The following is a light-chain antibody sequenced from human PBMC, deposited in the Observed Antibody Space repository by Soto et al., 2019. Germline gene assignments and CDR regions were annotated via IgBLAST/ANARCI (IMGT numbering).Light chain of an antibody. J-gene: IGKJ1*01. CDR1: QSSSNF. V-gene: IGKV1-39*02. CDR3: QRFGTSPPWT. CDR2: AAS. Sequence: DIQMTQSPSSLSASVGDRVTITCRASQSSSNFLNWYQQRPGKVPKLLIYAASTLQSGVPSRFSGSGSGTDFTLTITRLEPEDFAVYYCQRFGTSPPWTFGQGTKVDIK.